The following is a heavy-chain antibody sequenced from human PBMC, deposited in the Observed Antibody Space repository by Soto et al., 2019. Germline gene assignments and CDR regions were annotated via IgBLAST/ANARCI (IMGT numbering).Heavy chain of an antibody. J-gene: IGHJ6*02. D-gene: IGHD6-13*01. CDR3: AKIGYISSSFGMDV. Sequence: GGFLRLSCAASGFTFSSYAMSWVRQAPGKGLEWVSAISGSGGSTYYADSVKGRFTISRDNSKNTLYLQMNSLRAEDTAVYYCAKIGYISSSFGMDVWGQGTTVTVSS. CDR1: GFTFSSYA. V-gene: IGHV3-23*01. CDR2: ISGSGGST.